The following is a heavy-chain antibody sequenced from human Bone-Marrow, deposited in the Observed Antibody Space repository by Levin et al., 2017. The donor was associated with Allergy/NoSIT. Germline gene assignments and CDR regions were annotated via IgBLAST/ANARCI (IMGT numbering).Heavy chain of an antibody. CDR3: ARHNGLGNGHYYFMDV. CDR1: GYDFTNYW. V-gene: IGHV5-51*01. Sequence: PGESLKISCKGFGYDFTNYWIGWVRQMPGKGLEWMGIIYPDDSNPRYSPSFRGQVTFSADKSINTAYLQWSNLKASDTAIYYCARHNGLGNGHYYFMDVWGEGTTVTVAS. D-gene: IGHD2-8*01. J-gene: IGHJ6*03. CDR2: IYPDDSNP.